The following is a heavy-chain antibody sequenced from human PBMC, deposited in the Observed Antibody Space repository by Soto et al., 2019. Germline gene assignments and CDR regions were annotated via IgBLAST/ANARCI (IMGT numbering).Heavy chain of an antibody. CDR1: GGSISIDANF. Sequence: SETLSLTCTVSGGSISIDANFWSWIRQLPGRGLEWIGYISYTGRTYYTPSLNSRLTISLDTSKNLFSLRLSAVTAADTAVYFCARGSFSSSSSWFDPWGQGTLVTVSS. J-gene: IGHJ5*02. V-gene: IGHV4-31*03. D-gene: IGHD6-6*01. CDR2: ISYTGRT. CDR3: ARGSFSSSSSWFDP.